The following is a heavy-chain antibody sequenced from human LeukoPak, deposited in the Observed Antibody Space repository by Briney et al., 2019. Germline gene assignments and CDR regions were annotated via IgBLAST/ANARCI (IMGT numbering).Heavy chain of an antibody. CDR1: DGSLNNYY. CDR2: INHSGET. CDR3: ARGPGSGSYYAWFDS. J-gene: IGHJ5*01. V-gene: IGHV4-34*01. D-gene: IGHD1-26*01. Sequence: SETLSLTCAGYDGSLNNYYWNWIRQPPGKGREWIGEINHSGETYYNPSLKSRVTISVDTSKSQISLSVSSVTAADTAVYFCARGPGSGSYYAWFDSWGQGTLVTVSS.